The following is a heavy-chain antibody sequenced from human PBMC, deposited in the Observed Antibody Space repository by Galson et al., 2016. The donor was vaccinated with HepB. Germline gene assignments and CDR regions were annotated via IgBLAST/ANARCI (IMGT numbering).Heavy chain of an antibody. D-gene: IGHD2-21*02. CDR2: ISYSGNT. CDR1: GASISSGVSY. J-gene: IGHJ4*02. V-gene: IGHV4-31*03. Sequence: TLSLTCNVSGASISSGVSYWSWIRQHPGKGLELIGYISYSGNTYYIPSLKSRVTISADTSKNHFSLKLSSVTAADTAGYYCARDPGGGGDGGNFDYWGPGTLGAVSS. CDR3: ARDPGGGGDGGNFDY.